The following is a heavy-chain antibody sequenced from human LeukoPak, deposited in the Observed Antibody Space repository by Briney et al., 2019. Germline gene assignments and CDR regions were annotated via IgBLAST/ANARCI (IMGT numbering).Heavy chain of an antibody. V-gene: IGHV3-33*01. CDR3: ARGVEYDY. Sequence: GRTLRLSCAASGFTLSSYGMHWVRQAPGKGLEWVAVTWCDGSKEYYADSVKGRFTISRDNSNNMVYLQMNSLRTDDTAVYYCARGVEYDYRGQGTLVTVSS. D-gene: IGHD2/OR15-2a*01. CDR2: TWCDGSKE. J-gene: IGHJ4*02. CDR1: GFTLSSYG.